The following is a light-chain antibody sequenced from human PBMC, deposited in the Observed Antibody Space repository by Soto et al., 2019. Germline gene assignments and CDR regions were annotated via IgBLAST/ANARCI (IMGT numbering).Light chain of an antibody. V-gene: IGKV3-20*01. CDR2: GAS. J-gene: IGKJ5*01. CDR1: QSVSSSY. Sequence: EIVLTQSPGTLSLSPGERATLSCRASQSVSSSYLAWYQQKPGQAPRLLIYGASGRATGIPDRFSGSGSGTDFTLTISRLEPEDVAVDYCQQYGSSPPVTVGQGTLLEIK. CDR3: QQYGSSPPVT.